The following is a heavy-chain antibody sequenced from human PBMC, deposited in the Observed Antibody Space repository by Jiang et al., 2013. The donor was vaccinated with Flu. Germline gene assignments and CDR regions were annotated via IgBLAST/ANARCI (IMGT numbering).Heavy chain of an antibody. CDR3: ARHVVGATRSHWFDP. CDR2: IYYSGST. D-gene: IGHD1-26*01. J-gene: IGHJ5*02. Sequence: LLKPSETLSLTCTVSGGSISSSSYYWGWIRQPPGKGLEWIGSIYYSGSTYYNPSLKSRVTISVDTSKNQFSLKLSSVTAADTAVYYCARHVVGATRSHWFDPWGQGPWSPSPQ. V-gene: IGHV4-39*07. CDR1: GGSISSSSYY.